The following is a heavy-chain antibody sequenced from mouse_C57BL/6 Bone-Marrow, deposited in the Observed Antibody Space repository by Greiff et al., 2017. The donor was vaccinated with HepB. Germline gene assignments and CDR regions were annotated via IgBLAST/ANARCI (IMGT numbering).Heavy chain of an antibody. CDR1: GYTFTDYN. D-gene: IGHD1-1*01. Sequence: EVQLQQSGPELVKPGASVKIPCKASGYTFTDYNMDWVKQSHGKSLEWIGDINPNNGGTIYNQKFKGKATLTVDKSSSTAYMELRSLTSEDTAVYYCARKSYGSFYYYAMDYWGQGTSVTVSS. CDR2: INPNNGGT. V-gene: IGHV1-18*01. J-gene: IGHJ4*01. CDR3: ARKSYGSFYYYAMDY.